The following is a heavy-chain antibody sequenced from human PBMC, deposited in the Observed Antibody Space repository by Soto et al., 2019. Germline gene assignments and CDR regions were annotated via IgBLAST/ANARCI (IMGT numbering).Heavy chain of an antibody. J-gene: IGHJ6*02. CDR3: ARDTLPTDFGLGWDV. D-gene: IGHD4-17*01. V-gene: IGHV3-11*01. Sequence: QVQLVESGGGLVKPGGSLRLSCAASNFIFSDYYLSWIRQAPGKGLEWVSYISNSGTTVYYADSVKGRFTISRDNAKKSLDLQMNSLRAEDTAVYYCARDTLPTDFGLGWDVWRQGTTVTVSS. CDR1: NFIFSDYY. CDR2: ISNSGTTV.